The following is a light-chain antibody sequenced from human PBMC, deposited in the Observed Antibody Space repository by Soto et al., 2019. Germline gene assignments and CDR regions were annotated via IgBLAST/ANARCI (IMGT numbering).Light chain of an antibody. CDR3: QQYNAYPVT. Sequence: DIQMTQSPSTLSASVGDRVTITCRASQSINNWLAWYQQKPGRAPNLLISATSSLKSGVPSRFSGSGSGTEFTLTISSLQPDDFTTYSCQQYNAYPVTFGQGTKVEI. CDR2: ATS. J-gene: IGKJ1*01. CDR1: QSINNW. V-gene: IGKV1-5*03.